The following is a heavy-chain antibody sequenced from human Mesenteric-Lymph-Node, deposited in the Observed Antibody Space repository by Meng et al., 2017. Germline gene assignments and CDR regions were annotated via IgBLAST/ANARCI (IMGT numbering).Heavy chain of an antibody. Sequence: QVQLQQWGAGLLKPSETLSLTCAVSGGSFSVYYWSWISQPPGEGLEWIGDINHSGTTNYNPSLKSRVIISIDTSKNQFALKLSSVTAADTAVYYCARERDGPLEPWGQGALVTVSS. CDR1: GGSFSVYY. CDR3: ARERDGPLEP. J-gene: IGHJ5*02. D-gene: IGHD1-1*01. V-gene: IGHV4-34*01. CDR2: INHSGTT.